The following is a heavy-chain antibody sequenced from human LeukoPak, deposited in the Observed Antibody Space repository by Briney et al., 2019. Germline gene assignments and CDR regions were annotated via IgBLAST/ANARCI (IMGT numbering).Heavy chain of an antibody. CDR3: ARAPRRWLQFDY. V-gene: IGHV4-59*01. Sequence: SETLSLTCTVSGGSISSYYWSRIRQPPGKGLEWIGYIYYSGSTNYNPSLKSRVTIPVDTSKNQFSLKLSSVTAADTAVYYCARAPRRWLQFDYWGQGTLVTVSS. CDR1: GGSISSYY. CDR2: IYYSGST. J-gene: IGHJ4*02. D-gene: IGHD5-24*01.